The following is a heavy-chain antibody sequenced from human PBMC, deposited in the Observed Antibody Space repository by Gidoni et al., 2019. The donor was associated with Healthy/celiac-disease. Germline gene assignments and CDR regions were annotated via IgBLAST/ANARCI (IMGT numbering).Heavy chain of an antibody. V-gene: IGHV3-7*03. CDR3: ARDLESDDFWSGYWFDP. J-gene: IGHJ5*02. CDR1: GFTFSSHW. D-gene: IGHD3-3*01. CDR2: IKQDGSEK. Sequence: EVQLVESGGGLVQPGGSLRLSCAASGFTFSSHWMSGVRRAPGKGLGWVANIKQDGSEKYYVDSVKGRFTISRDNAKNSLYLQMNSLRAEDTAVYYCARDLESDDFWSGYWFDPWGQGTLVTVSS.